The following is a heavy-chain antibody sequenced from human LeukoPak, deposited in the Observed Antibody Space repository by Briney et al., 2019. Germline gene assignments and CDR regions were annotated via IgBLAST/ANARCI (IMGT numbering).Heavy chain of an antibody. J-gene: IGHJ4*02. D-gene: IGHD1-26*01. Sequence: GGSLRLSCAASGFTFSSYGMSWVRQAPGKGLEWVSAISGSGGSTYYADSVKGRFTISRDNAKNSLYLQMNSLRAEDTAVYYCARGEWELLTYFDYWGQGTLVTVSS. CDR3: ARGEWELLTYFDY. V-gene: IGHV3-23*01. CDR1: GFTFSSYG. CDR2: ISGSGGST.